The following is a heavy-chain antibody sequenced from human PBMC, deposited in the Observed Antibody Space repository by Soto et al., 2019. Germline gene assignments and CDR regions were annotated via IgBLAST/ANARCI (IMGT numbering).Heavy chain of an antibody. CDR3: AGDVGIAARPSLCDP. CDR1: GGSISSYY. J-gene: IGHJ5*02. Sequence: QVQLQESGPGLVKPSDTLSLTCTVSGGSISSYYWSWSRQPPRQGLEWIGYIYYSGNTNYNPSLKSRVTISVDTSKNQFSLQLSSVNAADTAVYYCAGDVGIAARPSLCDPWGQGTLVAVSS. CDR2: IYYSGNT. D-gene: IGHD6-6*01. V-gene: IGHV4-59*01.